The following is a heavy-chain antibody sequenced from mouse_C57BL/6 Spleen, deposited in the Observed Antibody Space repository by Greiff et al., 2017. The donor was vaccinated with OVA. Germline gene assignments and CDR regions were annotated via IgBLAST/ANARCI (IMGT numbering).Heavy chain of an antibody. CDR2: ISSGSSTI. Sequence: LVESGGGLVKPGGSLKLSCAASGFTFSDYGMHWVRQAPEKGLEWVAYISSGSSTIYYADTVKGRFTISRDNAKNTLFLQMTSLRSEDTAMYYCARGPGGRAMDYWGQGTSVTVSS. CDR1: GFTFSDYG. V-gene: IGHV5-17*01. J-gene: IGHJ4*01. CDR3: ARGPGGRAMDY.